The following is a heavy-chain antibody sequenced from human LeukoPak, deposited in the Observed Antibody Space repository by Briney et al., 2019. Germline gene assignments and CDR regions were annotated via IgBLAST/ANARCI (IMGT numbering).Heavy chain of an antibody. CDR3: ARGLGIAAAGYFDY. CDR2: MNPNSGNT. CDR1: GYTFTSYD. J-gene: IGHJ4*02. D-gene: IGHD6-25*01. V-gene: IGHV1-8*01. Sequence: ASVKVSCKASGYTFTSYDINWVRQATGQGLEWMGWMNPNSGNTGYAQKFQGRVTITRNTSISTAYMELSSLRSEDTAVYYCARGLGIAAAGYFDYWGQGTLVTVSS.